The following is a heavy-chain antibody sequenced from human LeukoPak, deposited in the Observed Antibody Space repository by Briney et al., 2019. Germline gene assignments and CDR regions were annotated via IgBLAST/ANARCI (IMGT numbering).Heavy chain of an antibody. CDR2: ISSSSSYI. D-gene: IGHD2-2*01. Sequence: GGSLRLSCAASGFTFSSYSMNWVRQAPGKGLEWVSSISSSSSYIYYADSAKGRFTISRDNAKNSLYLQMNSLRAEDTAVYYCASILCSSTSCPDYWGQGTLVTVSS. CDR1: GFTFSSYS. CDR3: ASILCSSTSCPDY. V-gene: IGHV3-21*01. J-gene: IGHJ4*02.